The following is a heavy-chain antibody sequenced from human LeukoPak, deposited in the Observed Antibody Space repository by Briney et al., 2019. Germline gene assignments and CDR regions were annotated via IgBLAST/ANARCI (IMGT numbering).Heavy chain of an antibody. CDR3: ARLELGQGAFDI. CDR1: GGSFSGYY. D-gene: IGHD7-27*01. CDR2: INHSGST. V-gene: IGHV4-34*01. Sequence: SETLSLTCAVYGGSFSGYYWSWIRQPPGKGLEWIGEINHSGSTNYNPSLKSRVTISVDTSKNQFSLKLSSVTAADTAVYYCARLELGQGAFDIWGQGTMVTVSS. J-gene: IGHJ3*02.